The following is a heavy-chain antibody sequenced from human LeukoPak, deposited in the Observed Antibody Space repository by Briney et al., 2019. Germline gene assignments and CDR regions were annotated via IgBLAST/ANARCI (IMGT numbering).Heavy chain of an antibody. CDR1: GLTFSSYG. CDR2: IWYDGSNK. J-gene: IGHJ4*02. V-gene: IGHV3-33*01. Sequence: PGRSLRLSCAASGLTFSSYGMHWVRQAPGKGLEWVAVIWYDGSNKYYADSVKGRFTISRDNSKNTLYLQMNSLRAEDTAVYYCARIGRVGATDFDYWGQGTLVTVSS. D-gene: IGHD1-26*01. CDR3: ARIGRVGATDFDY.